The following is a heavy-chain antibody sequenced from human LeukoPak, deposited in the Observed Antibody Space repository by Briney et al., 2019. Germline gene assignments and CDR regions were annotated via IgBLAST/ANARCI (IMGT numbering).Heavy chain of an antibody. CDR1: GDSVSSNSAA. J-gene: IGHJ6*04. Sequence: SQTLSLTCAISGDSVSSNSAAWNWIRQSPSRGLEWLGRTHYRSKWYNDYAVSVKSRITINPDTSKNQFSLQLNSVTPEDTAVYYCATYYYDSSGSLRIVWGKGTTVTVSS. CDR3: ATYYYDSSGSLRIV. D-gene: IGHD3-22*01. V-gene: IGHV6-1*01. CDR2: THYRSKWYN.